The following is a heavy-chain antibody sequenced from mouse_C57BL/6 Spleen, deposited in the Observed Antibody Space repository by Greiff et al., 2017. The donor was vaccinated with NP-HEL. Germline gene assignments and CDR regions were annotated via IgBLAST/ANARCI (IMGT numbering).Heavy chain of an antibody. CDR1: GYTFTSYW. V-gene: IGHV1-64*01. CDR2: IHPNSGST. D-gene: IGHD1-1*01. J-gene: IGHJ4*01. CDR3: ARGGITTVVNAMDY. Sequence: VQLQQSGAELVKPGASVKLSCKASGYTFTSYWMHWVKQRPGQGLEWIGMIHPNSGSTNYNEKFKSKATLTVDKSSSTAYMQLSSLTSEDSAVYYCARGGITTVVNAMDYWGQGTSVTVSS.